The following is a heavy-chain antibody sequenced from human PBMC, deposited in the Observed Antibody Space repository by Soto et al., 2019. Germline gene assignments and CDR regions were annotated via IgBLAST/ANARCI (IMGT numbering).Heavy chain of an antibody. Sequence: QVQLVQSGAEVKKPGSSVKVSCKDSGGTFSTYTLYWVRQAPGQGLERMGGTSPGIHIRDYAQKFQGRVTITADESTSTVYLQLRTLLSEDTALYYCAGGMCFGGSCYLDVWGQGTLVTVSS. V-gene: IGHV1-69*12. CDR3: AGGMCFGGSCYLDV. CDR2: TSPGIHIR. J-gene: IGHJ4*02. D-gene: IGHD2-15*01. CDR1: GGTFSTYT.